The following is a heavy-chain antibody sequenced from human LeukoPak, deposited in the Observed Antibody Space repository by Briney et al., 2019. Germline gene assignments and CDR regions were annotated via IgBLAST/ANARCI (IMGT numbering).Heavy chain of an antibody. J-gene: IGHJ4*02. D-gene: IGHD6-19*01. V-gene: IGHV1-46*01. CDR3: ARFAVHRRLTVAGQFGLDY. Sequence: ASVKVSCKASGYIFTSYNMYWVRQAPGQGLEGMGIINSSGGSTNYAQKFQGRVTMTRDTSTSTVYMELSSLRSEDTAVYYCARFAVHRRLTVAGQFGLDYWGQGTLVTVSS. CDR2: INSSGGST. CDR1: GYIFTSYN.